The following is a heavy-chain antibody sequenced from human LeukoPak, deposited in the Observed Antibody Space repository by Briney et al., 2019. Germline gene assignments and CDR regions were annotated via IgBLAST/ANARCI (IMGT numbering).Heavy chain of an antibody. CDR2: IYYSGNT. D-gene: IGHD6-13*01. CDR3: ARSYSSSRFIMDV. V-gene: IGHV4-39*01. J-gene: IGHJ6*04. CDR1: GVSISSSNSY. Sequence: PSETLSLTCTVSGVSISSSNSYWGWIRQPPGKGLEWIGSIYYSGNTYYNASLKSQVSISIDTSKNQFSLRLTSVTAADTAVYYCARSYSSSRFIMDVWGKGTTVTVSS.